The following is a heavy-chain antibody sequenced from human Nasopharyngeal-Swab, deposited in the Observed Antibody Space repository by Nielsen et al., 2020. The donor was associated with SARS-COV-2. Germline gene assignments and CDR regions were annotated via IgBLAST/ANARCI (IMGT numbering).Heavy chain of an antibody. CDR3: ARSNLYCSGGSCYPNWFDP. D-gene: IGHD2-15*01. CDR1: GGTFSSYA. J-gene: IGHJ5*02. CDR2: IIPIFGTA. Sequence: SVKVSCKASGGTFSSYAISWVRQAPGQGLEWMGGIIPIFGTANYAQKFQGRVTITADESTSTACMELSSLRSEDTAVYYCARSNLYCSGGSCYPNWFDPWGQGTLVTVSS. V-gene: IGHV1-69*13.